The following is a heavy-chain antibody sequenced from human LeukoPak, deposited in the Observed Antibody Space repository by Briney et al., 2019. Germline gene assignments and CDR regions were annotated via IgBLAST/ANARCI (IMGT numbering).Heavy chain of an antibody. D-gene: IGHD3-22*01. CDR3: AKDAFSSGYYPFDY. CDR2: ISSSGGST. J-gene: IGHJ4*02. V-gene: IGHV3-23*01. CDR1: AFT. Sequence: GGSLRLSCAASAFTWVRQAPGKGLEWVSTISSSGGSTYYADSVKGRFTISRDNSKNTLYLQMNSLRAEDTAVYYCAKDAFSSGYYPFDYWGQGTLVTVSS.